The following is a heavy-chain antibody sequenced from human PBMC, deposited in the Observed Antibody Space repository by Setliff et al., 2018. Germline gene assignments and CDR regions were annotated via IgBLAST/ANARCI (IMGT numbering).Heavy chain of an antibody. D-gene: IGHD4-17*01. V-gene: IGHV3-23*01. Sequence: GESLKISCAASGFSFSNYALTWVRQTPGKGLEWVSSIRGSGESTFYLGSVKGRFTISRDNSKNMLYLQMSSLRAEDTAVYYCGRDPNGDYIGAFDMWGQGTMVTVS. CDR3: GRDPNGDYIGAFDM. J-gene: IGHJ3*02. CDR1: GFSFSNYA. CDR2: IRGSGEST.